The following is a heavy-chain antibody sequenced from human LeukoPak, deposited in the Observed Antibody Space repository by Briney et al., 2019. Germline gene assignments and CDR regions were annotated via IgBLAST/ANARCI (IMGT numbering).Heavy chain of an antibody. CDR2: IYSDNT. CDR1: GFTVSSNS. Sequence: RGSLRLSCTVSGFTVSSNSMSWVRQAPGKGLEWVSFIYSDNTHYSDSVKGRFTISRDNSKNTLYLQMNSLRAEDTAVYYCARRAGAYSHPYDYWGQGTLVTVSS. J-gene: IGHJ4*02. D-gene: IGHD4/OR15-4a*01. CDR3: ARRAGAYSHPYDY. V-gene: IGHV3-53*01.